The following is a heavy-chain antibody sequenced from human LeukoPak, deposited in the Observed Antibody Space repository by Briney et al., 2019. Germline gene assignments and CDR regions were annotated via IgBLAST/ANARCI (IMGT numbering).Heavy chain of an antibody. CDR3: AREDYYDSSGYSLDAFDI. V-gene: IGHV1-18*01. D-gene: IGHD3-22*01. Sequence: GASVKVSCKASGYTFTSYGISWVRQAPGQGLEWMGWISAYNGNTNYAQKLQGRVTMTTDTSTSTAYMELRSLRSDDTAVYYCAREDYYDSSGYSLDAFDIWGQGTMVTVSS. J-gene: IGHJ3*02. CDR2: ISAYNGNT. CDR1: GYTFTSYG.